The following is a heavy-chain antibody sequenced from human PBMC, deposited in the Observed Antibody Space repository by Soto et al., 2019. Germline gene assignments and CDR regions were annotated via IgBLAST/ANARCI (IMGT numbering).Heavy chain of an antibody. J-gene: IGHJ6*02. V-gene: IGHV4-39*01. CDR1: GGSISSSSYY. D-gene: IGHD6-13*01. CDR3: ANTGYSSSWEDYYYGMDV. CDR2: IYYSGST. Sequence: SETLSLTCTVSGGSISSSSYYWGWIRQPPGKGLEWIGSIYYSGSTYYNPSLKSRVTISVDTSKNQFSLKLSSVTAADTAVYYCANTGYSSSWEDYYYGMDVWGQGTTVTSP.